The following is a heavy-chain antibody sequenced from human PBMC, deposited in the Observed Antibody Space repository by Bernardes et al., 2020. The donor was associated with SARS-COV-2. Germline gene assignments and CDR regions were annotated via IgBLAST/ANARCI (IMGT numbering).Heavy chain of an antibody. CDR3: ARAATTSPPERGD. CDR2: IWYDGSSK. CDR1: GFTCSYYG. Sequence: GGSLRLSCSASGFTCSYYGMHWVRQAPGKGLEWLAVIWYDGSSKLYADSVKGRFTISRDNSKNTLYLQMNSLRAEDTAVYYCARAATTSPPERGDWGQGTLVTVSS. V-gene: IGHV3-33*08. J-gene: IGHJ4*02. D-gene: IGHD1-7*01.